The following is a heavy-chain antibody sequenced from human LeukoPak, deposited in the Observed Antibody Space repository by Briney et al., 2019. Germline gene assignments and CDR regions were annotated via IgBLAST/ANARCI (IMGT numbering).Heavy chain of an antibody. Sequence: GGSLRLSCAASGXTFSSFGLYWVRQAPGKGLEWVVVIWYDGSNKYYADSVKGRFTISRDNSKNTLYLQMNSLRAEDTAIYYCARSVGATTDWFDPWGQGTLVTVSS. V-gene: IGHV3-33*01. CDR1: GXTFSSFG. D-gene: IGHD1-26*01. CDR3: ARSVGATTDWFDP. J-gene: IGHJ5*02. CDR2: IWYDGSNK.